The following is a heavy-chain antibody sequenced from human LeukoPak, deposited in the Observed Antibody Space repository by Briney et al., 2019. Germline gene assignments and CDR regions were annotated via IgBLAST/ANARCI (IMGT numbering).Heavy chain of an antibody. V-gene: IGHV4-34*01. Sequence: KPSETLSLTCAVYGGSFSGYYWSWIRQPPGKGLEWIGEINHSGSTNYNPSLKSRVTISVDTSKNQFSLKLSSVTAADTAVYYCAILVAFRSFDYWGQGTLVTVSS. CDR1: GGSFSGYY. CDR3: AILVAFRSFDY. CDR2: INHSGST. J-gene: IGHJ4*02. D-gene: IGHD1-26*01.